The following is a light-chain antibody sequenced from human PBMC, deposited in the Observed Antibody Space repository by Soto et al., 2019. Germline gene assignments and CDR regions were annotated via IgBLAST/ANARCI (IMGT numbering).Light chain of an antibody. V-gene: IGLV1-40*01. Sequence: QSVLTQPPSVFGAPGQRVTISCIGGSSNIGAGYDVHWYQQLPGTAPKLLIYGNTNRPSGVPDRFSGSKAATSASLAITGLQAEDEADYYCQSYDSSLSGSLFGGGTKLTVL. CDR2: GNT. CDR3: QSYDSSLSGSL. CDR1: SSNIGAGYD. J-gene: IGLJ2*01.